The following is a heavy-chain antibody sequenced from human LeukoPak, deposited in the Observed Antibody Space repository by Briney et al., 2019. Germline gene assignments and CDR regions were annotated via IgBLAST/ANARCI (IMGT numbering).Heavy chain of an antibody. V-gene: IGHV4-59*12. CDR2: IYYSGST. D-gene: IGHD1-26*01. CDR3: ASQPNPFGSGGYYYGMDV. CDR1: GGSISSYY. J-gene: IGHJ6*02. Sequence: SETLSLTCTVSGGSISSYYWSWIRQPPGKGLEWIGYIYYSGSTNYNPSLKSRVTMSVDTSKNQFSLKLSSVTAADTAVYYCASQPNPFGSGGYYYGMDVWGQGTTVTVSS.